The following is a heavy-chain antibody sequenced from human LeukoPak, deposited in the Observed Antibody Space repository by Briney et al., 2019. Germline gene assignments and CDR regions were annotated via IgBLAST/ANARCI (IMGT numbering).Heavy chain of an antibody. D-gene: IGHD3-16*01. CDR2: IKQDGSEK. V-gene: IGHV3-7*02. J-gene: IGHJ6*02. CDR1: GFTFRSYW. CDR3: AKNGGPHGMDV. Sequence: GGSLRLSCAASGFTFRSYWMSWVRQAPGKGLEWVANIKQDGSEKYYVDSVKGRFTISRDNAKNSLHLQMNSLRVGDTAVYYCAKNGGPHGMDVWGQGTTVTVSS.